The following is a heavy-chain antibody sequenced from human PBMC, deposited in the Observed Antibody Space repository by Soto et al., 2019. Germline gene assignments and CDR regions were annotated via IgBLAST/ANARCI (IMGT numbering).Heavy chain of an antibody. V-gene: IGHV3-53*04. D-gene: IGHD3-22*01. Sequence: PGGSLRLSCAASGFTVSSNYMSWVRQAPGKGLEWVSVIYSGGSTYYADSVKGRFTISRHNSKNTLYLQMNSLRSEDTAVYYCARDRGPSSGYYPYWFDPWGQGTLVTVSS. J-gene: IGHJ5*02. CDR1: GFTVSSNY. CDR2: IYSGGST. CDR3: ARDRGPSSGYYPYWFDP.